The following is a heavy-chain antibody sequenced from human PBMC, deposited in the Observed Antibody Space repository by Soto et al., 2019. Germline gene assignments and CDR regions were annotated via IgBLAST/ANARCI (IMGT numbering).Heavy chain of an antibody. Sequence: ASVKVSCKASSYTFTSYGISWVRQAPGQGREWMGWISAYNGNTNYVQKLQGRVTMTTETSTSTAYMELRSLRSDDTAVYYCARGFRLYQGWFGPWGQRTLVTVSS. CDR2: ISAYNGNT. J-gene: IGHJ5*01. CDR3: ARGFRLYQGWFGP. D-gene: IGHD2-2*01. CDR1: SYTFTSYG. V-gene: IGHV1-18*04.